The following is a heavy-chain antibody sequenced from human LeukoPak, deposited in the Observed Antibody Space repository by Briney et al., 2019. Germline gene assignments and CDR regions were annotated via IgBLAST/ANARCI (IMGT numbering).Heavy chain of an antibody. D-gene: IGHD2-2*01. Sequence: EASVKVSCKASGGTFSSYAISWVRQAPGQGLEWMGGIIPIFGTANYAQKFQGRVTITTGESTSTAYMELSSLRSEDTAVYYCASKAVPAAIQPRYYYYYYMDVWGKGTTVTVSS. J-gene: IGHJ6*03. CDR3: ASKAVPAAIQPRYYYYYYMDV. CDR1: GGTFSSYA. CDR2: IIPIFGTA. V-gene: IGHV1-69*05.